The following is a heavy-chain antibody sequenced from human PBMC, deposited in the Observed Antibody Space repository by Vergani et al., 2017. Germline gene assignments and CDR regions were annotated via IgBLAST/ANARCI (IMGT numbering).Heavy chain of an antibody. CDR3: AKSGFTHLDY. V-gene: IGHV3-23*01. CDR1: VLPFSSYA. D-gene: IGHD3-10*01. CDR2: ISGSGGST. J-gene: IGHJ4*02. Sequence: EVQLLESGGGLVQPGGSLRLSCAASVLPFSSYAMSWVRQAPGKGLEWVSAISGSGGSTYYADSVKGRFTSSRDNSKNTLYLQMNSLRSEDTAVYYCAKSGFTHLDYWGQGTLVTVSS.